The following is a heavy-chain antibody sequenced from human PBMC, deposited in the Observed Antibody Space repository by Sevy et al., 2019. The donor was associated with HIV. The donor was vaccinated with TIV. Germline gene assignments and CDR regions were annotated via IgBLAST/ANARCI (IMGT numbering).Heavy chain of an antibody. CDR3: ARSNWVTATNGFSKSYYFDY. D-gene: IGHD7-27*01. CDR2: INTSGST. CDR1: GDSFSSYF. Sequence: SETLSLTCTVSGDSFSSYFWAWIRQPAGKGLEWIGRINTSGSTNYNPSLKSRVTMSVDTSKSQFALKGTSLTAADTAIYFCARSNWVTATNGFSKSYYFDYWGQGSLVTVSS. V-gene: IGHV4-4*07. J-gene: IGHJ4*02.